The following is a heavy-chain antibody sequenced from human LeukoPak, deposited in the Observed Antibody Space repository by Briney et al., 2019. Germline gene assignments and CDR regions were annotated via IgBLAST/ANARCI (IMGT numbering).Heavy chain of an antibody. CDR3: AREAGTADY. D-gene: IGHD6-13*01. Sequence: PGGSLRLSCVVSGFTFSNYRMSWVRQAPGKGLEWVANIKQDGSEKYYVDSVKGRFTISRDSAENSLYLQMNSLKAEDTAVYYCAREAGTADYWGQGTLVTVSS. CDR2: IKQDGSEK. CDR1: GFTFSNYR. J-gene: IGHJ4*02. V-gene: IGHV3-7*01.